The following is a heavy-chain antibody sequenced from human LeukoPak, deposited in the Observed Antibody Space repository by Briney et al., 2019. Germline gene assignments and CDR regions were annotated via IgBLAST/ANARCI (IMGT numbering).Heavy chain of an antibody. CDR2: ISSSSSYI. D-gene: IGHD6-13*01. CDR1: GFTFSSYS. V-gene: IGHV3-21*01. Sequence: GGSLRLPCAASGFTFSSYSMNWVRQAPGKGLEWVSAISSSSSYIYYADSVKGRFTISRDNAKNSLYLQMNSLRAEDTAVYYCARVITDSNSWYGSDYWGQGTLVTVSS. J-gene: IGHJ4*02. CDR3: ARVITDSNSWYGSDY.